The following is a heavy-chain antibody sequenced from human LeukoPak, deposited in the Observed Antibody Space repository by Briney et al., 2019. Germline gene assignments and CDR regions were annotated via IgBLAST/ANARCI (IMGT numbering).Heavy chain of an antibody. D-gene: IGHD4-17*01. J-gene: IGHJ4*02. CDR2: ISGSGGST. CDR3: AKGHDYGDLIIDY. V-gene: IGHV3-23*01. Sequence: GGSLRLSCAASGFPFSTYAMNWVRQAPGKGLEWVSAISGSGGSTYYADSVKGRFTISRDNSKNTLYLQMNSLRAEVTAVYYCAKGHDYGDLIIDYWGQGTLVTVSS. CDR1: GFPFSTYA.